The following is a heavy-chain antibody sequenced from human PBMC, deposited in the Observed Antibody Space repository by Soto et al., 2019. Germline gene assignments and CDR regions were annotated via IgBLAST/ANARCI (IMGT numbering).Heavy chain of an antibody. CDR2: INPNSGGT. J-gene: IGHJ3*02. D-gene: IGHD1-26*01. CDR1: GYTFTGYY. Sequence: ASVKVSCKASGYTFTGYYMHWVRQAPGQGLEWMGWINPNSGGTNYAQKFQGWVTMTRDTAISTAYMELSRLRSDDTAVYYCERDSAVDGPGAFDIWGKGTMVTVSS. CDR3: ERDSAVDGPGAFDI. V-gene: IGHV1-2*04.